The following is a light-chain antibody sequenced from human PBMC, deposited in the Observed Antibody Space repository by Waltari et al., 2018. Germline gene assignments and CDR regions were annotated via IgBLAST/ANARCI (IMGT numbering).Light chain of an antibody. Sequence: AIQLTQSPSSLSASVADGATTPFRASQGLSSALAWYKQKPGKAPQVLIYDPSSLKSGDPPRLRGSGSWTYFTLTISSLQPEDFATCYCQQFNSFPITFGLGTRLDIK. V-gene: IGKV1-13*02. CDR3: QQFNSFPIT. CDR2: DPS. CDR1: QGLSSA. J-gene: IGKJ5*01.